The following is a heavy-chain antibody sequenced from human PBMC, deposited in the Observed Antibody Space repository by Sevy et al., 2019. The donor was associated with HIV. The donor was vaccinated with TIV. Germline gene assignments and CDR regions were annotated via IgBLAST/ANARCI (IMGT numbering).Heavy chain of an antibody. V-gene: IGHV4-39*01. CDR2: INYSGST. Sequence: SETLSLTCTVSGDSISSSNFYWGWIRQPPGKGLEWIGSINYSGSTYYNPSLKSRVTISVDTSKDQFSLKLRSVTAADTAVYYCARLFDDSSGPPSDYWGQGTLVTVSS. D-gene: IGHD3-22*01. J-gene: IGHJ4*02. CDR3: ARLFDDSSGPPSDY. CDR1: GDSISSSNFY.